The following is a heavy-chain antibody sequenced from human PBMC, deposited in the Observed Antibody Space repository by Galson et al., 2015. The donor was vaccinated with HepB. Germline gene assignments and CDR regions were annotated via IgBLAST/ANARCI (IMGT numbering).Heavy chain of an antibody. CDR1: GFTVSSNY. V-gene: IGHV3-53*04. D-gene: IGHD3-16*01. J-gene: IGHJ6*02. Sequence: SLRLSCAASGFTVSSNYMSWVRQAPGKGLEWVSITYSGGSTYFADSVKGRLTISRNNSKNTLYLEMTGLRAEDTAVYYCARVPSPNYDYVWGSLPTATYYGMDVWGQGTTVTVSS. CDR3: ARVPSPNYDYVWGSLPTATYYGMDV. CDR2: TYSGGST.